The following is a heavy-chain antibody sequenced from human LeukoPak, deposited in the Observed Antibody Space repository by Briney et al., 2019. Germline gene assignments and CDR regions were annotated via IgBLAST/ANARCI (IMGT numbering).Heavy chain of an antibody. CDR2: IKQDGSEK. Sequence: GGSLRLSCAASGFTFSSYWMNWVRQAPGKGLEWVANIKQDGSEKYYVDSVKGRFTISRDNAKNSLYLQMNSLRAEDTAVYYCARVSPNTVTSYQYFDDWGQGTLVTVSS. CDR3: ARVSPNTVTSYQYFDD. CDR1: GFTFSSYW. V-gene: IGHV3-7*01. D-gene: IGHD4-17*01. J-gene: IGHJ4*02.